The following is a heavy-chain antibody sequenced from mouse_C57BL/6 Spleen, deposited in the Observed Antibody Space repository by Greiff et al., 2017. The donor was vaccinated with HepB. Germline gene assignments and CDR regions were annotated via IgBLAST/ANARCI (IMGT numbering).Heavy chain of an antibody. Sequence: EVKLMESGGGLVKPGGSLKLSCAASGFTFSDYGMYWVRQAPEKGLEWDAYISSGSSTIYYADTVKGRVTISRDNAKNTLFLQMTSLGSEDTAMYYCERWSNYVYLDYWGQGTTLTVSS. J-gene: IGHJ2*01. CDR2: ISSGSSTI. D-gene: IGHD2-5*01. V-gene: IGHV5-17*01. CDR3: ERWSNYVYLDY. CDR1: GFTFSDYG.